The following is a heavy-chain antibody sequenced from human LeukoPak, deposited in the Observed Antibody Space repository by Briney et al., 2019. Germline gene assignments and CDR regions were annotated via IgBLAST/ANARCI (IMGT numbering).Heavy chain of an antibody. D-gene: IGHD6-13*01. Sequence: SETLSLTCTVSGGSISSYYWSWIRQPPGKGLEWIGYIYYSGSTNYNPSLKSRVTISVDTSKNQFSLKLSSVTAADTAVYYCARDSSSWYGENWFDPWGQGTLVTVSS. CDR3: ARDSSSWYGENWFDP. CDR2: IYYSGST. CDR1: GGSISSYY. V-gene: IGHV4-59*01. J-gene: IGHJ5*02.